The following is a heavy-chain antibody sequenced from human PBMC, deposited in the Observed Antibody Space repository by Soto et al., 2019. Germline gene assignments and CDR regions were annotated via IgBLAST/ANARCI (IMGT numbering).Heavy chain of an antibody. V-gene: IGHV1-8*01. Sequence: QVQLVQSGAEVKKPGASVKVYCKASGYTFTRYDINWVRQATGLGLEWMGWMNPNSGNTGYAQKFQGRVTMTRNTSIITAYMELSSLRSDDTSVYYCARRSTVTTSFLGYWGQGTLVTVSS. D-gene: IGHD4-17*01. J-gene: IGHJ4*02. CDR1: GYTFTRYD. CDR3: ARRSTVTTSFLGY. CDR2: MNPNSGNT.